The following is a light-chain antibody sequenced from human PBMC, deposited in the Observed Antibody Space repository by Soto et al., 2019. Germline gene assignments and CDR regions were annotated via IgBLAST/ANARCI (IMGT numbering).Light chain of an antibody. Sequence: QLVLTQSPSASASLGASVKLTCTLSSGHSSYAIAWHQQQPEKGPRHLMKLNSDGSHSKGDGIPDRFSGSSSGAERYLTISSLQFEDEADYYCQTWGTGIRVFGGGTKLTVL. V-gene: IGLV4-69*01. CDR1: SGHSSYA. J-gene: IGLJ3*02. CDR2: LNSDGSH. CDR3: QTWGTGIRV.